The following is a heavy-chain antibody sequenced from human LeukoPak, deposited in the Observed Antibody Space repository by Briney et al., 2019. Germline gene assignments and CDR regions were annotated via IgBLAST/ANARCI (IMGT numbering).Heavy chain of an antibody. D-gene: IGHD2-2*01. CDR2: INHSGST. CDR1: GGSFSGYY. J-gene: IGHJ5*02. Sequence: PSETLSLTCAVYGGSFSGYYWSWTRQPPGKGLEWIGEINHSGSTNYNPSLKSRVTISVDTSKNQFSLKLSSVTAADTAVYYCARARYCSSTSCYFWFDPWGQGTLVTASS. CDR3: ARARYCSSTSCYFWFDP. V-gene: IGHV4-34*01.